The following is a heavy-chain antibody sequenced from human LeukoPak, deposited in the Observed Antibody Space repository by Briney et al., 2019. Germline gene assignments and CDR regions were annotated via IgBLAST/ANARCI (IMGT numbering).Heavy chain of an antibody. CDR2: ITWNGGHT. Sequence: PGGSLRLSCAASGFTFDDYGMTWVRQGPGKGLEWVSGITWNGGHTGYADSVTGRFTISSDNAKNSLYLQMNNLRPEDTALYLCARTRLDYYGSGSYYNLIYDYYYMDVWGKGTTVTISS. J-gene: IGHJ6*03. V-gene: IGHV3-20*01. CDR1: GFTFDDYG. D-gene: IGHD3-10*01. CDR3: ARTRLDYYGSGSYYNLIYDYYYMDV.